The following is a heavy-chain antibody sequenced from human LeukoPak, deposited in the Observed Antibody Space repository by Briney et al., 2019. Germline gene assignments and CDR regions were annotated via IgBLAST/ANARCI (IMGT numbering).Heavy chain of an antibody. Sequence: SETLSLTCTVSGDPISNYYWSWIRQPPGKGLEWIGYISYSGTTNYNPSPRSRVTISRDTSKNQFSLKLSSVTAADSAVYFCARHTYYYDSSGLYYYYYMDVWGKGTTVTVSS. D-gene: IGHD3-22*01. J-gene: IGHJ6*03. CDR3: ARHTYYYDSSGLYYYYYMDV. V-gene: IGHV4-59*01. CDR2: ISYSGTT. CDR1: GDPISNYY.